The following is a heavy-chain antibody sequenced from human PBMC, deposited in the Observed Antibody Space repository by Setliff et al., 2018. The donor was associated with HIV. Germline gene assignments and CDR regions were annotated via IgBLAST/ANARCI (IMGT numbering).Heavy chain of an antibody. Sequence: ASVKVSCKAAGYTLTNYGISWVRQAPGQGIEWVGWISAYNGNTNYAQNLQGRVTMTTDTSTGTVYMELRSLRSDDTAVYYCAGSAPHYYDSSGHGDYWGQGTLVTVSS. D-gene: IGHD3-22*01. J-gene: IGHJ4*02. CDR1: GYTLTNYG. CDR2: ISAYNGNT. V-gene: IGHV1-18*01. CDR3: AGSAPHYYDSSGHGDY.